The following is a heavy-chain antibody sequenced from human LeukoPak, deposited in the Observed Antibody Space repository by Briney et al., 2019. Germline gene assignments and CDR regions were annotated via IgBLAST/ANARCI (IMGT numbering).Heavy chain of an antibody. J-gene: IGHJ6*03. CDR1: GGSISSYY. CDR3: ARDVPLWFGDPSYMDV. Sequence: SETLSLTCTVSGGSISSYYWSWIRQPPGKGLEWIGYIYYSGSTNYNPSLKSRVTISVDTSKNQFSLKLSSVTAADTAVYYCARDVPLWFGDPSYMDVWGKGTTVTVSS. V-gene: IGHV4-59*01. CDR2: IYYSGST. D-gene: IGHD3-10*01.